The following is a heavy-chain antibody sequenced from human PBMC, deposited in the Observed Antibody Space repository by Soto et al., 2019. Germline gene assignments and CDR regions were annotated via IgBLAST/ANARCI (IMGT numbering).Heavy chain of an antibody. D-gene: IGHD6-19*01. J-gene: IGHJ6*02. Sequence: ASVNASWQSAGYTFSRNSMHWVRQAPGQGREWMGWITPFNGDTSYAQKCQGRVTMTTDTSTSTVFMELRSLRFDDTAVYYCVRDNGGWHPQSLYYYYGMDVWGQGPPVIVSS. CDR3: VRDNGGWHPQSLYYYYGMDV. CDR1: GYTFSRNS. CDR2: ITPFNGDT. V-gene: IGHV1-18*04.